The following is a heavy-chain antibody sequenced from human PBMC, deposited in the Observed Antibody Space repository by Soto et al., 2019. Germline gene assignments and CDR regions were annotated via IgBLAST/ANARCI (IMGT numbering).Heavy chain of an antibody. CDR3: TRETVAGITGLDY. V-gene: IGHV3-23*01. D-gene: IGHD1-20*01. CDR2: ISVSDAFI. Sequence: GGSLRLSCAASGFNVGAFAVNWVRQAPGKGLEWVSGISVSDAFIYYADSVRGRFSISRDASENILYLQMSSLRVDDTALYYCTRETVAGITGLDYWGPGTLVTVPQ. J-gene: IGHJ4*02. CDR1: GFNVGAFA.